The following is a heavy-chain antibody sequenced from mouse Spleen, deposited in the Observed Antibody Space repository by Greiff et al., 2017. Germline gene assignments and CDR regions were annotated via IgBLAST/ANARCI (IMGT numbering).Heavy chain of an antibody. Sequence: EVKLMESGGGLVQPGESLKLSCESNEYEFPSHDMSWVRKTPEKGLELVAAINSDGGSTYYPDTMERRFIISRDNTKKTLYLQMSSLRSEDTALYYCARHDYDDAWFAYWGQGTLVTVSA. CDR1: EYEFPSHD. J-gene: IGHJ3*01. V-gene: IGHV5-2*01. CDR3: ARHDYDDAWFAY. CDR2: INSDGGST. D-gene: IGHD2-4*01.